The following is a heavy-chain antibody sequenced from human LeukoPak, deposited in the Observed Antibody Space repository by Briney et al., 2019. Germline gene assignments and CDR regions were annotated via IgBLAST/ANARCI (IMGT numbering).Heavy chain of an antibody. CDR3: ATQPIPLYGETYMPRVFDY. CDR2: IYYSGST. Sequence: PSETLSLTCTVSGGSISSSSYYWGWLRQPPGKGLEWIVSIYYSGSTNYNPSLKSRVTISVDTSKNQFSLKLSSVTAADTAVYYCATQPIPLYGETYMPRVFDYWGQGTLVTVSS. CDR1: GGSISSSSYY. D-gene: IGHD2-21*01. J-gene: IGHJ4*02. V-gene: IGHV4-39*01.